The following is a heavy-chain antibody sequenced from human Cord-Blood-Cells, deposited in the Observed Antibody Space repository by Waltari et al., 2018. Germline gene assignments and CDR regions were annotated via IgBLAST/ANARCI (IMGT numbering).Heavy chain of an antibody. CDR3: TSDRGIAAAGDAFDI. D-gene: IGHD6-13*01. J-gene: IGHJ3*02. Sequence: EVQLVESGGGLVKPGGSLRLSCAASGFTFSNAWMSWVRQAPGKGVEWVGSIKRKTDGRTTGSAGPVKGRFTMSRDDSKNTLYLQMNSLKTEDTAVYYCTSDRGIAAAGDAFDIWGQGTMVTVSS. V-gene: IGHV3-15*01. CDR2: IKRKTDGRTT. CDR1: GFTFSNAW.